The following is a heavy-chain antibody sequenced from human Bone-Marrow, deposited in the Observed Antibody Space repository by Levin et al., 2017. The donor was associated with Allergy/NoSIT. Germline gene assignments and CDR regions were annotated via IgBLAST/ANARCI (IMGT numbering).Heavy chain of an antibody. V-gene: IGHV4-39*01. Sequence: SETLSLTCTVSGGSISSSSYYWGWIRQPPGKGLEWIGSIYYSGSTYYNPSLKSRVTISVDTSKNQFSLKLSSVTAADTAVYYCARHPYDILTGYYNFDYWGQGTLVTVSS. J-gene: IGHJ4*02. CDR3: ARHPYDILTGYYNFDY. CDR2: IYYSGST. D-gene: IGHD3-9*01. CDR1: GGSISSSSYY.